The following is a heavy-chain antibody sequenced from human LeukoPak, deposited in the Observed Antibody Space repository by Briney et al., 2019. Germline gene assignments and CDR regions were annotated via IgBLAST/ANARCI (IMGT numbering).Heavy chain of an antibody. V-gene: IGHV3-21*01. D-gene: IGHD3-10*01. CDR1: GFTFSSYS. J-gene: IGHJ6*02. CDR3: ATRGGTYWRGMDV. Sequence: GGSLRLSCAASGFTFSSYSMNWVRQAPGKGLEWVSSISSSSSSYIYYADSVKGRFTISRDNAKNSLYLQMNSLGAEDTAVYYCATRGGTYWRGMDVWGQGTTVTVSS. CDR2: ISSSSSSYI.